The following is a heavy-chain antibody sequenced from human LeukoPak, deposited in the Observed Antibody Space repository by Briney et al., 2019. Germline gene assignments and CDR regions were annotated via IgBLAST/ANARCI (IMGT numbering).Heavy chain of an antibody. V-gene: IGHV3-11*01. J-gene: IGHJ6*04. CDR3: AGAASSRYYYYGMDV. CDR2: ISSSGSTI. D-gene: IGHD6-13*01. CDR1: GFTFSDYY. Sequence: PGGSLRLSCAASGFTFSDYYVSWIRQAPGKGLEWVSYISSSGSTIYYADSVKGRFTISRDNAKNSLYLQMNSLRAEDTAVYYCAGAASSRYYYYGMDVWGKGTTVTVSS.